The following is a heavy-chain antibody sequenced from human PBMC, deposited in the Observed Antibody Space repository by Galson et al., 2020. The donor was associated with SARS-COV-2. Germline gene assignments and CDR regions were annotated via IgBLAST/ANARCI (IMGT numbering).Heavy chain of an antibody. V-gene: IGHV4-34*01. CDR3: APNDFWSGSNWFDP. D-gene: IGHD3-3*01. Sequence: SETLSLTCAVYGESFSDYYWSWIRQSPGKGLEWIAEINHNENTNHNPSLKSRVTVSIDTSRNQFSLKLSSVTAADTAVYYCAPNDFWSGSNWFDPWGQGTLVTVSS. CDR1: GESFSDYY. J-gene: IGHJ5*02. CDR2: INHNENT.